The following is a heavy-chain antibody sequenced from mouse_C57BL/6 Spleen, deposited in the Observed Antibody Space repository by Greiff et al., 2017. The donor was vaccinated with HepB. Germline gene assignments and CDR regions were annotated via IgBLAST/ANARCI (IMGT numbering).Heavy chain of an antibody. CDR3: ARGGDYGHWYFDV. CDR2: IHPNSGST. J-gene: IGHJ1*03. Sequence: QVQLQQSGAELVKPGASVKLSCKASGYTFTSYWMHWVKQRPGQGLEWIGMIHPNSGSTNYNEKFKSKATLTVDKSSSTAYMQLSSLTSEDSAVYYCARGGDYGHWYFDVWGTGATVTVSS. V-gene: IGHV1-64*01. CDR1: GYTFTSYW. D-gene: IGHD1-1*01.